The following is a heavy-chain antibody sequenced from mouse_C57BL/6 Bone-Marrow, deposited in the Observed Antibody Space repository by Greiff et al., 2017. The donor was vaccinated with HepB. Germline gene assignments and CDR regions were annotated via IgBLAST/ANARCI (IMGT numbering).Heavy chain of an antibody. CDR2: ISSGSSTI. CDR1: GFTFSDYG. D-gene: IGHD1-1*01. J-gene: IGHJ1*03. Sequence: EVMLVESGGGLVKPGGSLKLSCAASGFTFSDYGMHWVRQAPEKGLEWVAYISSGSSTIYYADTVKGRFTISRDNAKNTLFLQMTSLRSEDTAMYYCARMGYYGSSYWYFDVWGTGTTVTVSS. CDR3: ARMGYYGSSYWYFDV. V-gene: IGHV5-17*01.